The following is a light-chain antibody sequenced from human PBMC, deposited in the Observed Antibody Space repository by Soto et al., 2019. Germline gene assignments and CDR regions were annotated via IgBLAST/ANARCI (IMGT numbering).Light chain of an antibody. CDR3: QQCHSFPWT. CDR2: DAS. Sequence: DIQMTQSPSTLSASVGDRVTITCWASQTIVNWLAWYQQKPGKAPKLLIYDASSLERGVPSRFSGSGSGTEFTLTISSLQPDDFATYYCQQCHSFPWTFGQGTKVEFK. CDR1: QTIVNW. J-gene: IGKJ1*01. V-gene: IGKV1-5*01.